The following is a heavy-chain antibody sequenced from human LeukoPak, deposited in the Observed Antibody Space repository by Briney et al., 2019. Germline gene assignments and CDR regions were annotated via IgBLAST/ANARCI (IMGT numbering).Heavy chain of an antibody. CDR1: GYIFTTYG. D-gene: IGHD6-13*01. CDR3: ARDRGGYSSSWYHYYDYGMDV. CDR2: INPSGGST. Sequence: ASVKVSCKASGYIFTTYGVSWVRQAPGQGLEWMGIINPSGGSTSYAQKFQGRVTMTRDTSTSTVYMELSSLRSEDTAVYYCARDRGGYSSSWYHYYDYGMDVWVQGTTVTVSS. V-gene: IGHV1-46*01. J-gene: IGHJ6*02.